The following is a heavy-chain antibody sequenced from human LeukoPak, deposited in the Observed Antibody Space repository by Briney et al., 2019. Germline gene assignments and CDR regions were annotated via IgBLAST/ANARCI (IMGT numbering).Heavy chain of an antibody. D-gene: IGHD3-3*01. CDR1: GFILSGYW. Sequence: GGSLRLSCAASGFILSGYWMSWVCRAPGKGLEWVANIKEDGNEKYYVDSVKGRFTISRDNAKNSAYLQINSLRVEDTAVYYCVAISYLAFDIWGQGTMVTVSS. CDR2: IKEDGNEK. J-gene: IGHJ3*02. CDR3: VAISYLAFDI. V-gene: IGHV3-7*01.